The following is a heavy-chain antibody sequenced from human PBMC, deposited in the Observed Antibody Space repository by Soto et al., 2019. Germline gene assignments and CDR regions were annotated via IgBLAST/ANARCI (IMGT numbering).Heavy chain of an antibody. CDR3: ARQGWLESISYYYGMDV. V-gene: IGHV1-2*02. CDR1: GYRFNGLY. D-gene: IGHD2-15*01. CDR2: INPHGGDT. Sequence: ASVKDSCKASGYRFNGLYLHWVRQAPGQGLEWMGWINPHGGDTKYAQKFQGRVTMTRDTSISTAYMELTSLRSDDTAVYYCARQGWLESISYYYGMDVWG. J-gene: IGHJ6*02.